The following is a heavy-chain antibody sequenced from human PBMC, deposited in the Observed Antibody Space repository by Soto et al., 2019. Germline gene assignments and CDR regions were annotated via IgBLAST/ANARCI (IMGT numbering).Heavy chain of an antibody. CDR1: GGSISSSSYY. Sequence: PSETLFLTCTVSGGSISSSSYYWGWIRQPPGKGLEWIGSIYYSRSTYYNPSLKSRVTISVDTSKNQFSLKLSSVTAADTAVYYCAVHESQRGLRYLDGFPEFDYWGQGTLVTVSS. V-gene: IGHV4-39*01. J-gene: IGHJ4*02. CDR2: IYYSRST. CDR3: AVHESQRGLRYLDGFPEFDY. D-gene: IGHD3-9*01.